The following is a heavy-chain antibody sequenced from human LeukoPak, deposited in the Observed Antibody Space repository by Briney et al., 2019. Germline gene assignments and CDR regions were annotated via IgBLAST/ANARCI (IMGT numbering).Heavy chain of an antibody. CDR2: ISSSSSYI. CDR1: GFTFSSYS. V-gene: IGHV3-21*01. J-gene: IGHJ3*02. D-gene: IGHD6-25*01. Sequence: GGSLRLSCAASGFTFSSYSMNRVRQAPGKGLEWVSSISSSSSYIYYADSVKGRFTISRDNAKNSLYLQMNSLRAEDTAVYYCARGRLLRAFDIWGQGTMVTVSS. CDR3: ARGRLLRAFDI.